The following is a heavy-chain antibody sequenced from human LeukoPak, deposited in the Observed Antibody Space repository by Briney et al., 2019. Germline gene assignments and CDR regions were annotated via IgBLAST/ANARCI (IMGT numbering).Heavy chain of an antibody. V-gene: IGHV3-23*01. CDR1: GFTFDSYG. CDR3: AKRSSTSSGYFDF. Sequence: GGSLRLSCAASGFTFDSYGMNWVRQAPGKGLEWVSGISGSGVYTYYADSVKGRFTISRDNSKNTIYLQMNSLRAEDTAIYYCAKRSSTSSGYFDFWGRGTLVTVSS. CDR2: ISGSGVYT. D-gene: IGHD3-22*01. J-gene: IGHJ4*02.